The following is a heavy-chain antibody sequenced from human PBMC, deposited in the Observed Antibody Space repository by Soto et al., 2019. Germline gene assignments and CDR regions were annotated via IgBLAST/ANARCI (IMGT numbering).Heavy chain of an antibody. Sequence: SVKVSCKASGGTFSSYAISWVQQAPGQGLEWMGGIIPIFGTANYAQKFQGRVTITADESTSTAYMELSSLRSEDTAVYYCARDQNRGSYYFGSAFDIWGQGTMVTVSS. J-gene: IGHJ3*02. V-gene: IGHV1-69*13. D-gene: IGHD1-26*01. CDR2: IIPIFGTA. CDR3: ARDQNRGSYYFGSAFDI. CDR1: GGTFSSYA.